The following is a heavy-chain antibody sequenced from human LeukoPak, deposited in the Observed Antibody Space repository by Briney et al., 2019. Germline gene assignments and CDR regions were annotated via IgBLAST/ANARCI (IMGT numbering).Heavy chain of an antibody. D-gene: IGHD1-26*01. Sequence: PGGSLRLSCAASGFTVSSNYMSWVRQAPGKGLEWVSLIYSGGSTYYADSVKGRFTISRDNSKNTLFLQMNSLRAEDTAVYYCALGATIRVFDYWGQGTLVTVSS. CDR2: IYSGGST. CDR1: GFTVSSNY. V-gene: IGHV3-53*01. J-gene: IGHJ4*02. CDR3: ALGATIRVFDY.